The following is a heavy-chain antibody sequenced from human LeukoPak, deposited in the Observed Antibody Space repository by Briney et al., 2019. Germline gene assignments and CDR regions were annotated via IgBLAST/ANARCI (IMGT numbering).Heavy chain of an antibody. J-gene: IGHJ4*02. Sequence: ASVKVSCKASGYTFTDYYMHWVRQAPGQGLEWMGWINLNSGGTNFAQRFQGRVTMTRDTSISTAYMDLSRLISDDTAVYYCARAGYSSSETLDYWGQGTLVTVSS. CDR2: INLNSGGT. CDR1: GYTFTDYY. CDR3: ARAGYSSSETLDY. D-gene: IGHD6-6*01. V-gene: IGHV1-2*02.